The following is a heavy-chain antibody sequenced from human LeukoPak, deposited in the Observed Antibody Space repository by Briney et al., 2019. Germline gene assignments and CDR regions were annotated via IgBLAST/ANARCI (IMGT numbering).Heavy chain of an antibody. CDR3: AKSPGGGGLMSLFYHGMDV. Sequence: GGSLRLSCAASGFTFRTYGMTWVRQAPGKGLEWVSGISSSGSNAYYADSVRGRFTISRDNSMSTLFLEVNNLRAEDTAVYYCAKSPGGGGLMSLFYHGMDVWGQGTTVTVSS. V-gene: IGHV3-23*01. CDR2: ISSSGSNA. D-gene: IGHD2-8*01. J-gene: IGHJ6*02. CDR1: GFTFRTYG.